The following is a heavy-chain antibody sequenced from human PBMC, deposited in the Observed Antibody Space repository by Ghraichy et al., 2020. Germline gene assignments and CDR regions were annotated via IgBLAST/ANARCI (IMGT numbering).Heavy chain of an antibody. D-gene: IGHD3-22*01. V-gene: IGHV3-7*03. CDR2: ITPDGSDT. CDR3: YTYYYSLGFDY. CDR1: GFTFRSYW. Sequence: GGSLRLSCAASGFTFRSYWLRWVRQAPGRGLELVANITPDGSDTLYVDSVKGRFTISRDNAKNSMSLHMNSRRAEDAAVYYCYTYYYSLGFDYWGQGTLVTV. J-gene: IGHJ4*02.